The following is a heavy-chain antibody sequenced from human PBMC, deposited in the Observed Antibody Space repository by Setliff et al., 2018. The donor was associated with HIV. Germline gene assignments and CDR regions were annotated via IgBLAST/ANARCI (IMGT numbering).Heavy chain of an antibody. Sequence: SETLSLTCNVSGDSISNHYWNWIRQPPGKGLEWIATIYNSGNSVSNPSLKSRVTISVDTSKNQFSLRLKSVTAADAAIYYCARGAGAFGAKLDSWGQGSLVT. V-gene: IGHV4-59*11. CDR2: IYNSGNS. J-gene: IGHJ5*02. CDR1: GDSISNHY. CDR3: ARGAGAFGAKLDS. D-gene: IGHD3-10*01.